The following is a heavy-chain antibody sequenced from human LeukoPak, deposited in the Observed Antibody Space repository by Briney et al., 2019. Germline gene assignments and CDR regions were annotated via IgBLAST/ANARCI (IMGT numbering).Heavy chain of an antibody. V-gene: IGHV4-34*01. Sequence: SETLSLTCAVYGGSFSGYYWSWIRQPPGKGLEWIGEINHSGGTNYNPSLKSRVTISVDTSKNQFSLKLSSVTAADTAVYYCARDNFRYCSGGSCFLNPTTSYGMDVWGKGTTVTVSS. CDR1: GGSFSGYY. J-gene: IGHJ6*04. CDR2: INHSGGT. CDR3: ARDNFRYCSGGSCFLNPTTSYGMDV. D-gene: IGHD2-15*01.